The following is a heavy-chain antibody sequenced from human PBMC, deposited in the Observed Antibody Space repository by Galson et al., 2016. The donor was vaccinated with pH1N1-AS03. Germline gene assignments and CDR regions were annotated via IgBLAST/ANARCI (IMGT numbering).Heavy chain of an antibody. Sequence: ETLSLTCSVSGLSVSSGSYYWSWIRQPPGKGLEWIGCVYYSGSPDYNPSLESRVTMSVDTSKKQFSLGLTPVTAADTAVYECARGTFYCSGGSCHYYYGLDVWGQGTTVTVSS. CDR3: ARGTFYCSGGSCHYYYGLDV. V-gene: IGHV4-61*01. CDR2: VYYSGSP. CDR1: GLSVSSGSYY. D-gene: IGHD2-15*01. J-gene: IGHJ6*02.